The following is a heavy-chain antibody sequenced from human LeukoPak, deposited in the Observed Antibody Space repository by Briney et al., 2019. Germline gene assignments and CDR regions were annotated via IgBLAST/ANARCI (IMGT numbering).Heavy chain of an antibody. V-gene: IGHV3-21*01. Sequence: KTGGSLRLSCAASGSTFSSYSMNWVRQAPGKGLEWVSSISSSSSYIYYADSVKGRFTISRDNAKNSLYLQMNSLRAEDTAVYYCARGFDYGDYRADYYYYYGMDVWGQGTTVTVSS. CDR1: GSTFSSYS. CDR2: ISSSSSYI. J-gene: IGHJ6*02. D-gene: IGHD4-17*01. CDR3: ARGFDYGDYRADYYYYYGMDV.